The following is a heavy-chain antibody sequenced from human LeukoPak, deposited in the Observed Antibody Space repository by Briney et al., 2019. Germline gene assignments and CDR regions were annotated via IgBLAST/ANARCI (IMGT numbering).Heavy chain of an antibody. D-gene: IGHD7-27*01. CDR2: IWYDGSNK. CDR1: GLTFSSYG. CDR3: ARVMGMPGFLDP. V-gene: IGHV3-33*07. Sequence: GGSLRLSCAASGLTFSSYGMYWVRQAPGKGLEWVAVIWYDGSNKYYADSVKGRFTISRDNSKNTLYLEMNSLRAEDTAVYYCARVMGMPGFLDPWGRGTLVTVSS. J-gene: IGHJ2*01.